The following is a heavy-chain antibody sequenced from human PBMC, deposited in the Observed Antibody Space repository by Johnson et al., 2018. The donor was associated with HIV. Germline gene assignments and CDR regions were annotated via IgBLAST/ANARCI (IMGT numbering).Heavy chain of an antibody. CDR3: ARQTLRAFDI. J-gene: IGHJ3*02. V-gene: IGHV3-30-3*01. Sequence: KGLEWVAVISSDGSNKYSADSVKGRFTISRDNSKNTLYLQMNSLRPEDMAVYYCARQTLRAFDIWGQGTMVTVSS. CDR2: ISSDGSNK.